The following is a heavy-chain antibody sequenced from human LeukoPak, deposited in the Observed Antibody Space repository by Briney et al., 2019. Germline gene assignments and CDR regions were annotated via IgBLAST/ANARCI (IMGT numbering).Heavy chain of an antibody. V-gene: IGHV4-38-2*02. CDR3: TTSERWPQLGAFDI. CDR2: IFYTGST. J-gene: IGHJ3*02. D-gene: IGHD5-24*01. Sequence: SETLSLTCTVSGYSISSGYYWGWIRQPPGKGLEWIAYIFYTGSTSYNPSLKSRVTISVDTSKNQFSLKLSSVTAADTAVYYCTTSERWPQLGAFDIWGQGTMVTVSS. CDR1: GYSISSGYY.